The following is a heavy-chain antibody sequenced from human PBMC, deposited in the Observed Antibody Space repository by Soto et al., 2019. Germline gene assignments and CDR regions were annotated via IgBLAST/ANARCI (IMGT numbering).Heavy chain of an antibody. D-gene: IGHD1-26*01. CDR3: ARSGRSRLDY. Sequence: QVQLQESGPGLVKASQTLSLTCTVSGASISGSDHYWSWIRQPPGKGLEWIGHLSYTWNSYNPYYQPSLQSRPTMSLDTSQIRFSLTMTSVTAADTAVYFCARSGRSRLDYWGQGALVSVSS. CDR1: GASISGSDHY. V-gene: IGHV4-30-4*01. J-gene: IGHJ4*02. CDR2: LSYTWNSYNP.